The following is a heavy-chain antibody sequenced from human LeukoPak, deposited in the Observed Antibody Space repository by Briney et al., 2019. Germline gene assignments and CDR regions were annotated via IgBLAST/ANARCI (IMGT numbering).Heavy chain of an antibody. V-gene: IGHV1-2*02. D-gene: IGHD2-15*01. J-gene: IGHJ6*03. CDR1: GFTFTGYY. Sequence: GASVKVSCKASGFTFTGYYIHWVRQAPGQGLEWMAWINPNNGDTNYAQKFQGRVSMTRDTSISTAYMELSRLRSDDTAVYYCARGLSGPYYYYYMDVWGKGTTVTVSS. CDR3: ARGLSGPYYYYYMDV. CDR2: INPNNGDT.